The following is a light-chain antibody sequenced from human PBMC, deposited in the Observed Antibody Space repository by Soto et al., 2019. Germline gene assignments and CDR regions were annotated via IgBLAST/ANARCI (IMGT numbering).Light chain of an antibody. Sequence: DIQLTQSPSSLSESGRHREYIXCQASQNINNYLNWYQQKPGRAPKLLIYDASNLEAGVPSRFRGSGSGTDFTFTISRLQPEDIATYYCQQYENLPTFGQGTRLEIK. V-gene: IGKV1-33*01. CDR2: DAS. CDR3: QQYENLPT. J-gene: IGKJ5*01. CDR1: QNINNY.